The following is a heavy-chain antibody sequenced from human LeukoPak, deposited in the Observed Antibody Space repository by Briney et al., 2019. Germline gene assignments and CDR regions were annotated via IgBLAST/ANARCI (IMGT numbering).Heavy chain of an antibody. CDR2: ITSSGRTI. V-gene: IGHV3-48*03. CDR1: GFTFSSYE. D-gene: IGHD5-18*01. Sequence: GGSLRLSCAASGFTFSSYEMNWVRQAPGKGLEWVSYITSSGRTIYYADSVKGRFTISRDNAESSLYLQMNSLRAEDTAVYYCASTTGYSYGYFDYWGQGTLVTVSS. CDR3: ASTTGYSYGYFDY. J-gene: IGHJ4*02.